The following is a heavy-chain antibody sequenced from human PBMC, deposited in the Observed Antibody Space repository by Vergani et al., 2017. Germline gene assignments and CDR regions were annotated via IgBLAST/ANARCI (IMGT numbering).Heavy chain of an antibody. D-gene: IGHD6-13*01. V-gene: IGHV4-39*01. J-gene: IGHJ5*02. CDR1: GGSISSSSYY. CDR3: ARPSRWYSPGGP. CDR2: IYYSGST. Sequence: QLQLQESGPGLVKPSETLSLTCTVSGGSISSSSYYWGWIRQPPGKGLEWIGSIYYSGSTYYNPSLKSRVTISVDTSKNQFALKLSSVTAADTAVYYCARPSRWYSPGGPWGQGTLVTVSS.